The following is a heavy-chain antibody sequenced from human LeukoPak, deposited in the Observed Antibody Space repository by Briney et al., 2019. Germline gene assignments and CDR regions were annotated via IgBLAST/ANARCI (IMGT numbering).Heavy chain of an antibody. CDR3: ARDLTTMVRGALNP. Sequence: PSETLSLTCAVYGGSFSGYYWSWIRQPPGKGLEWIGEIHHSGSTNYNPSLKSRVTISVDKSKNQFSLKLSSVTAADTAVYYCARDLTTMVRGALNPWGQGTLVTVSS. CDR1: GGSFSGYY. D-gene: IGHD3-10*01. V-gene: IGHV4-34*01. CDR2: IHHSGST. J-gene: IGHJ5*02.